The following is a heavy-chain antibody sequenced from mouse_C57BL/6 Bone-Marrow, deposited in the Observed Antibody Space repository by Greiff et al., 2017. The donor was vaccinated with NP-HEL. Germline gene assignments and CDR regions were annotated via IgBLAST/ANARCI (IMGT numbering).Heavy chain of an antibody. V-gene: IGHV1-54*01. CDR3: ARDGRPYAMDY. J-gene: IGHJ4*01. Sequence: QVQLQQSGAELVRPGTSVKVSCKASGYAFTNYLIEWVKQRPGQGLEWIGVINPGSGGTNYNEKFKGKATLTADKSSSTAYMQLSSLTSEDSAVYFCARDGRPYAMDYWGQGTSVTVSS. D-gene: IGHD1-2*01. CDR2: INPGSGGT. CDR1: GYAFTNYL.